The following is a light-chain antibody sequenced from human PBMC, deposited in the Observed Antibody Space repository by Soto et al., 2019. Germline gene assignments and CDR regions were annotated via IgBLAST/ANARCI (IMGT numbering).Light chain of an antibody. CDR1: QDVTTH. CDR3: QQYNRWPPIT. CDR2: DIS. J-gene: IGKJ5*01. V-gene: IGKV3-15*01. Sequence: EISMTQFPAILSASPGEGATLSCRSAQDVTTHFAWYQLRRGQPPRLLIYDISTRATGVPARFSGSGSGTEFTLTIRGLQSEDFAVYYCQQYNRWPPITFGQGTRLEIK.